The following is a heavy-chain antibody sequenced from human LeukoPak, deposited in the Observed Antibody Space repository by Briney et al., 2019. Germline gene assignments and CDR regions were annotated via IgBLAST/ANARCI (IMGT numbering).Heavy chain of an antibody. CDR1: GFTFSSYS. CDR3: AKAPESSSWAFDY. CDR2: ISSSSSYI. D-gene: IGHD6-6*01. J-gene: IGHJ4*02. V-gene: IGHV3-21*01. Sequence: GGSLRLSCAASGFTFSSYSMNWVRQAPGKGLEWVSSISSSSSYIYYADSVKGRFTISRDNSKNTLYLQMNSLRAEDTAVYYCAKAPESSSWAFDYWGQGTLVTVSS.